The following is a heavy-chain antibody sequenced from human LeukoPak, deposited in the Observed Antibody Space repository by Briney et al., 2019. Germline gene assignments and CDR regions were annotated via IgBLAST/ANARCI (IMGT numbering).Heavy chain of an antibody. CDR2: IIGNGGDM. Sequence: GGSLRLSCAASGFAFNTYAMNWVRQAPGKGLEWVSVIIGNGGDMHYAGSVRGRFTISRDNSKNTLYLQMNSLRVEDTAVYYCAKDRIPDGRYSIDFWGPGTLVTASS. D-gene: IGHD5-24*01. CDR3: AKDRIPDGRYSIDF. CDR1: GFAFNTYA. J-gene: IGHJ4*02. V-gene: IGHV3-23*01.